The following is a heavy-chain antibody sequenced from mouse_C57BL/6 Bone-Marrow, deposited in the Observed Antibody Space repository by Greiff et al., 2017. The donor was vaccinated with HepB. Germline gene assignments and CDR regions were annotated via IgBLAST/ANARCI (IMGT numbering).Heavy chain of an antibody. CDR3: TTDDYEGFAY. Sequence: EVQVVESGAELVRPGASVKLSCTASGFNIKDDYMHWVKQRPEQGLEWIGWIDPENGDTEYASKFQGKATITADPSSNTAYLQLSSLTSEDTAVYYCTTDDYEGFAYWGQGGLVTVSA. J-gene: IGHJ3*01. D-gene: IGHD2-4*01. V-gene: IGHV14-4*01. CDR2: IDPENGDT. CDR1: GFNIKDDY.